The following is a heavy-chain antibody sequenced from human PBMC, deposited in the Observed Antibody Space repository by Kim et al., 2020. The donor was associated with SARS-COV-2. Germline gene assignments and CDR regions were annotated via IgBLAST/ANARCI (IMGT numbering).Heavy chain of an antibody. CDR1: GFTFSTYD. D-gene: IGHD2-2*01. Sequence: GGSLRLSCAASGFTFSTYDMYWVRQAPGKGLECVSGIRGTDGSTHYADSVKGRITISRDNSKNTLYLQMNSLRAEDTAVYYCAKGYYCTSTTCYAYWGQGTLVTVSS. V-gene: IGHV3-23*01. J-gene: IGHJ4*02. CDR2: IRGTDGST. CDR3: AKGYYCTSTTCYAY.